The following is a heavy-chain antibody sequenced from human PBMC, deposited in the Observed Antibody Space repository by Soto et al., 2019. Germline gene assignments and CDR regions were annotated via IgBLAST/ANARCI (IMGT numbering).Heavy chain of an antibody. D-gene: IGHD6-6*01. CDR1: GYSFTSYW. Sequence: GESLTISCKGSGYSFTSYWIGWVRQMPGKGLEWMGIIYPGDSDTRYSPSFQGQVTISADKSISTAYLQWSSLKASDTAMYYCARHLYSSSSGLNYYYYYGMDVWGQGTTVTVSS. CDR3: ARHLYSSSSGLNYYYYYGMDV. J-gene: IGHJ6*02. V-gene: IGHV5-51*01. CDR2: IYPGDSDT.